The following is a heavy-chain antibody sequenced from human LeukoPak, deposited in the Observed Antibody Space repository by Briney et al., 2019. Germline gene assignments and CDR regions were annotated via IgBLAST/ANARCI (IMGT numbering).Heavy chain of an antibody. J-gene: IGHJ4*02. CDR1: GDSVSRNSAA. CDR2: TYYRSKWYN. V-gene: IGHV6-1*01. Sequence: SQTLSLTCIISGDSVSRNSAAWNWIRQSPSRGLEWLGRTYYRSKWYNDYAVSVKSRITINPDTAKNHFSLQLNSVTPEDTAVYYCARDRNTVMVIVMTEGGFDYWGQGTLVTVSS. CDR3: ARDRNTVMVIVMTEGGFDY. D-gene: IGHD5-18*01.